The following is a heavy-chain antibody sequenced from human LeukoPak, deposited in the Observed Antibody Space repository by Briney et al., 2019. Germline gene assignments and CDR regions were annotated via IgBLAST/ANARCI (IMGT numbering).Heavy chain of an antibody. CDR1: GFTFSTHA. V-gene: IGHV3-23*01. CDR2: ISGPGGTT. J-gene: IGHJ6*03. D-gene: IGHD4-23*01. CDR3: ARDPGVIPVHSMHV. Sequence: PGGSLRLSCVVSGFTFSTHAMTWVRQAPGKGLERVSDISGPGGTTYYAASVKGRFTISRDNSKNTLFLQMNSLRAEDTAAYYCARDPGVIPVHSMHVWGKGTTVIVSS.